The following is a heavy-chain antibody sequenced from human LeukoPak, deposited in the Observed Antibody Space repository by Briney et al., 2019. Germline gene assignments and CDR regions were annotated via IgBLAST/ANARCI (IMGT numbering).Heavy chain of an antibody. J-gene: IGHJ4*02. Sequence: PGGSLRLSCVASGFPFSSYWMTWVRQAPGKGLEWVAVISYDGSNKYYADSVKGRFTISRDNSKNTLYLQMNSLRAEDTAVYYCAKDSGSSSWYGFDYWGQGTLVTISS. CDR2: ISYDGSNK. CDR1: GFPFSSYW. D-gene: IGHD6-13*01. CDR3: AKDSGSSSWYGFDY. V-gene: IGHV3-30*18.